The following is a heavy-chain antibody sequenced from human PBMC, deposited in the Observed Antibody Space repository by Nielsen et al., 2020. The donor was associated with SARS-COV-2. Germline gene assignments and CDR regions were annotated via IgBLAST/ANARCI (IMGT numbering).Heavy chain of an antibody. CDR2: INHSGST. J-gene: IGHJ5*02. CDR3: ARWVYCSSTSCYGDNWFDP. D-gene: IGHD2-2*01. CDR1: GGSISGYY. Sequence: SETLSLTCTVSGGSISGYYWSWIRQPPGKGLEWIGEINHSGSTNYNPSLKSRVTISVDTSKNQFSLKLSSVTAADTAVYYCARWVYCSSTSCYGDNWFDPWGQGTLVTVSS. V-gene: IGHV4-34*01.